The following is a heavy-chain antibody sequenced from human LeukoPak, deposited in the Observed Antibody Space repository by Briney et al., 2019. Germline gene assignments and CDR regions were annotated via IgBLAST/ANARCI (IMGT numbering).Heavy chain of an antibody. V-gene: IGHV3-21*01. Sequence: PGGSLRLSCAASGFTFSSYSMNWVRQAPGKGLEWVSSISSSSSYIFYAGSVKGRFAISRDNAKDSLYLQMNSLRAEDTAVYYCARETSTEDLDYWGQGALVTASS. CDR2: ISSSSSYI. D-gene: IGHD2-21*02. J-gene: IGHJ4*02. CDR3: ARETSTEDLDY. CDR1: GFTFSSYS.